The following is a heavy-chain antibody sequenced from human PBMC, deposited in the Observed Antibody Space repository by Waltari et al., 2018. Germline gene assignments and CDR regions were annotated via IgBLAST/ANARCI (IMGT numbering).Heavy chain of an antibody. CDR1: GYSISSGYC. CDR2: IYRSGTT. CDR3: TRRYTRRDYSPFDF. V-gene: IGHV4-38-2*01. J-gene: IGHJ4*02. D-gene: IGHD4-4*01. Sequence: QVQLQESGPGLVRPSEILSLTCGVSGYSISSGYCWGWVRQPPGKGLEWVGRIYRSGTTYYNPSLESRVTMSVDTSKNQFSLKMSPVTAADTAVYYCTRRYTRRDYSPFDFWGQGTLVTVSS.